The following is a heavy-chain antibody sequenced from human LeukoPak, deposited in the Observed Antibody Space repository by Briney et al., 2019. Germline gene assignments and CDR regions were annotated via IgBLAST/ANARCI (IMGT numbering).Heavy chain of an antibody. J-gene: IGHJ6*04. Sequence: GGSLRLSCAASGFTFSSYAMSWVRQAPGKGLEWVSGISWNSDSIGYADSVKGRFTISRDNAKNSAYLQMNSLRPEDTALYYCARDQVFGVVTNLMDVWGKGTTVTVSS. D-gene: IGHD3-3*01. CDR2: ISWNSDSI. CDR1: GFTFSSYA. CDR3: ARDQVFGVVTNLMDV. V-gene: IGHV3-9*01.